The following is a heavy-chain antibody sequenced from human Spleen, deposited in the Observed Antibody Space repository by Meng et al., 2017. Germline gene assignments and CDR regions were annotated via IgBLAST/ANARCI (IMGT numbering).Heavy chain of an antibody. D-gene: IGHD5-18*01. J-gene: IGHJ5*02. CDR2: ISHSGST. CDR1: GYSISSDYY. V-gene: IGHV4-38-2*01. CDR3: ARFRWGSYGYRFDP. Sequence: SETLSLTCAVSGYSISSDYYWGWIRQPPGKELEWIGSISHSGSTAYNASLKSRVTISVDTSKNQFSLKVNSVTAADTAVYYCARFRWGSYGYRFDPWGQGTLVTVSS.